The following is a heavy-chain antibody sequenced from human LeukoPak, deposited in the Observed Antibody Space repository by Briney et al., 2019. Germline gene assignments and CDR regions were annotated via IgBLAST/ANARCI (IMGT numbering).Heavy chain of an antibody. CDR2: INSDGNST. D-gene: IGHD2-15*01. J-gene: IGHJ6*03. Sequence: GGSLRLSCAASGFTFSSYWMHWVRQAPGKGLVWVSRINSDGNSTSNADSVKGRFTISRDNAKNTLYLQMNSLRAEDTAVYYCARGAATRYYYMHVWGKGTTVTVSS. CDR1: GFTFSSYW. V-gene: IGHV3-74*01. CDR3: ARGAATRYYYMHV.